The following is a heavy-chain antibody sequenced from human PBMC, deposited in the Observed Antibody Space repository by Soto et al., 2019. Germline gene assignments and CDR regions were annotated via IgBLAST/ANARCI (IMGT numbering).Heavy chain of an antibody. CDR1: GYSFTSYW. CDR2: IYPGDSDT. CDR3: ARIRNCDFWSGTRRDGGMDV. D-gene: IGHD3-3*01. Sequence: GESLKISCKGSGYSFTSYWIGWVRQMPGKGLEWMGIIYPGDSDTRYSPSFQGQVTISADKSISTAYLQWSSLKASDTAMYYCARIRNCDFWSGTRRDGGMDVWGQGTTVTVSS. J-gene: IGHJ6*02. V-gene: IGHV5-51*01.